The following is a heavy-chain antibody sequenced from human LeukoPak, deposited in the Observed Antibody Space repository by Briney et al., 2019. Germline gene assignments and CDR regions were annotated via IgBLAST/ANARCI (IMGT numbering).Heavy chain of an antibody. V-gene: IGHV3-48*03. J-gene: IGHJ4*02. CDR3: AKDEGYCSSTSCYSLDY. CDR2: ISISGRSI. D-gene: IGHD2-2*01. CDR1: GFIFNNYE. Sequence: GGSLRLSCAASGFIFNNYEMNWVRQAPGKGLEWVSYISISGRSIYYADSVKGRFTISRDNAQNSLYLQMNSLRAEDTAVYYCAKDEGYCSSTSCYSLDYWGQGTLVTVSS.